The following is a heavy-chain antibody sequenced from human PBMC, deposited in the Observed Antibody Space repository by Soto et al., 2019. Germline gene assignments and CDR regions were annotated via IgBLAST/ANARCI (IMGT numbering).Heavy chain of an antibody. D-gene: IGHD4-17*01. J-gene: IGHJ4*02. Sequence: QVQLVQSGAEVKEPGASVKILCKASGYIFTDYYIYWVRQAPGQGLEWMGVIDPSSGSTTYAQKFLGRVTMTSDTSTSTVFMELSSLRSTDTAMYYCSRRTSDFWGQGTLVTVSS. V-gene: IGHV1-46*01. CDR3: SRRTSDF. CDR2: IDPSSGST. CDR1: GYIFTDYY.